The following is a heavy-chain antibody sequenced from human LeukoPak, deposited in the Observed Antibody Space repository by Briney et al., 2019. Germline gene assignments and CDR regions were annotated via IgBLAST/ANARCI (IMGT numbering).Heavy chain of an antibody. J-gene: IGHJ4*02. CDR1: GGSISSSAYH. Sequence: PSETLSLTCTVSGGSISSSAYHWGWIRRPPGKGLEWIGSIHNSGSTYYNPSLKSRVTISVRTSKNQFSLKLSSVTAADTAVYYCARDRTDSDILTGYSYFDYWGQGTLVTVSS. CDR2: IHNSGST. V-gene: IGHV4-39*02. D-gene: IGHD3-9*01. CDR3: ARDRTDSDILTGYSYFDY.